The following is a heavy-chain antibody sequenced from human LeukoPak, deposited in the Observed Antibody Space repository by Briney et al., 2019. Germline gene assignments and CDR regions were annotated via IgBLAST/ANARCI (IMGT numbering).Heavy chain of an antibody. V-gene: IGHV3-7*01. Sequence: GGSLRLSCAASGFTFSSYWMSWVRQAPGKGLEWVANVKQDGSEKYYVDSVKGRFTISRDNAKNSLYLQMNSLRAEDTAVYYCARDHFEGAVAAWGQGTLVTVSS. CDR3: ARDHFEGAVAA. J-gene: IGHJ4*02. D-gene: IGHD6-19*01. CDR2: VKQDGSEK. CDR1: GFTFSSYW.